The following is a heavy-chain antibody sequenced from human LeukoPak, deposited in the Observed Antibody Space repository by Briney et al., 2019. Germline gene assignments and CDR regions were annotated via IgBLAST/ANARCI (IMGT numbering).Heavy chain of an antibody. D-gene: IGHD3-10*01. CDR3: ENNPATYYSGSGSYPPYDY. Sequence: GGSLRLSCAASGFTFSTYEMNWVRQAPGKGLEWVSSISSSSSYIYYADSVKGRFTISRDNAKNSLYLQMNSLRAEDTAVYYGENNPATYYSGSGSYPPYDYWGQGTLVTVSS. V-gene: IGHV3-21*01. CDR1: GFTFSTYE. J-gene: IGHJ4*02. CDR2: ISSSSSYI.